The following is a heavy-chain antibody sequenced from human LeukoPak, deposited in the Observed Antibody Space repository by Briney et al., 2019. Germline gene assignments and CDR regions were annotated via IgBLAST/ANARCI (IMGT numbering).Heavy chain of an antibody. CDR1: GFTFSDYY. J-gene: IGHJ4*02. CDR2: ISDDGGYTI. V-gene: IGHV3-11*01. D-gene: IGHD3-16*01. CDR3: ARADYFSYFDY. Sequence: GGSLRLSCAASGFTFSDYYLSWIRQAPGKGLEWVAYISDDGGYTIHYADSVKGRFVVSRDSAKNSLFLQMNSLTADDTAVYYCARADYFSYFDYWGQGTLVTVSS.